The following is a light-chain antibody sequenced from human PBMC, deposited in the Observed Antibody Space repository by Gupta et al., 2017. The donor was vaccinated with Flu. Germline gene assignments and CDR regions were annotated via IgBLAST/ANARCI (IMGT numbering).Light chain of an antibody. Sequence: SPSTLSASVGDRVTITCRASQNINNWLAWYQQKPGKAPKLLIYKASSLESGVPSRFSGSGSGTEFTLTISSLQPDDFATYYCQQYHDYWTFGQGTKVEIK. CDR1: QNINNW. V-gene: IGKV1-5*03. CDR2: KAS. J-gene: IGKJ1*01. CDR3: QQYHDYWT.